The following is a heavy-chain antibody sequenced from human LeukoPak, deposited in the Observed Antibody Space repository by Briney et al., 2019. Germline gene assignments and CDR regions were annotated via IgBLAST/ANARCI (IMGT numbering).Heavy chain of an antibody. Sequence: PGGSLRLSCAASGFIFSNYAMTWVRQAPGKGLEWLSAIGGNSGTTYYADSVEGRFTISRDNAKNSLYLQMNSLRAEDTAVYYCARAYYDFWSGYSKEYFDYWGQGTLVTVSS. CDR1: GFIFSNYA. V-gene: IGHV3-21*01. CDR3: ARAYYDFWSGYSKEYFDY. D-gene: IGHD3-3*01. J-gene: IGHJ4*02. CDR2: IGGNSGTT.